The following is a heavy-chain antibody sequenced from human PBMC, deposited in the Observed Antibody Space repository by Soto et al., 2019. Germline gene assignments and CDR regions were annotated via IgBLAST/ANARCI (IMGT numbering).Heavy chain of an antibody. D-gene: IGHD6-13*01. CDR1: GFTFSNYA. J-gene: IGHJ3*02. V-gene: IGHV3-23*01. CDR3: AKDTSNWSDGFDI. Sequence: EVQLLESGGDLVQPGGSLRLSCAASGFTFSNYAMSWVRQAPGKGLEWVSDISGGGGTTYYADFVKGRFTISRDNSKNTLYLQMNILRGEDTAIYYCAKDTSNWSDGFDIWGQGTLVTVSS. CDR2: ISGGGGTT.